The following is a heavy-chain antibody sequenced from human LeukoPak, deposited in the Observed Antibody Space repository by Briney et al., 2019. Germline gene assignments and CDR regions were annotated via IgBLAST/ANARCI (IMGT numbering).Heavy chain of an antibody. CDR3: ATKGGLTPNTLAM. V-gene: IGHV1-2*02. CDR2: MDPNSGDT. Sequence: ASVKVSCKGSGYNFTVYNMHWVRQAPGQGLEWMGWMDPNSGDTIYAPKFQGRVSMTRDTSITTAYMELSSLTFDDSAMYYCATKGGLTPNTLAMWGHGTMVTVSS. J-gene: IGHJ3*01. CDR1: GYNFTVYN. D-gene: IGHD2-15*01.